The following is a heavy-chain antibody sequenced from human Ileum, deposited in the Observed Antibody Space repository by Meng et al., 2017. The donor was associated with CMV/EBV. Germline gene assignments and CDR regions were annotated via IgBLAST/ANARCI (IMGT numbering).Heavy chain of an antibody. CDR1: GGSISSHY. V-gene: IGHV4-59*11. Sequence: SETLSPTCPVSGGSISSHYWGWIRQLPGKGMEWIGYIFYSGSTNYNPTLKSRVTISVDTSKNQFSRKLSSVTAADTPVYYCATGSCSSTSCYNFDYWGQGTLVTVSS. CDR2: IFYSGST. J-gene: IGHJ4*02. D-gene: IGHD2-2*02. CDR3: ATGSCSSTSCYNFDY.